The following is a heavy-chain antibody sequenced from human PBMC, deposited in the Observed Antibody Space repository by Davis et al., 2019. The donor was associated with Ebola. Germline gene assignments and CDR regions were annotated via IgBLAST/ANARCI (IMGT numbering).Heavy chain of an antibody. CDR3: ARDLGGDGYCTGGVCYYFDY. Sequence: GESLKISCAASGFTFSSYGMLWVRQAPGKGPEWVTVISYDGSRKYYGDSVKGRFTISRDNAKNTLYLHMNSLTAEDTAVYYCARDLGGDGYCTGGVCYYFDYWGQGTLVTVSS. CDR2: ISYDGSRK. J-gene: IGHJ4*02. CDR1: GFTFSSYG. V-gene: IGHV3-30*03. D-gene: IGHD2-8*02.